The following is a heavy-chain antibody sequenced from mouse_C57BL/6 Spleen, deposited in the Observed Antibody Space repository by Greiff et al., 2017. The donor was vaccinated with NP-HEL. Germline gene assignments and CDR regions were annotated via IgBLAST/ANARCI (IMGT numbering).Heavy chain of an antibody. Sequence: DVMLVESGGDLVKPGGSLKLSCAASGFTFSSYGMSWVRQTPDKRLEWVATISSGGSYTYYPDSVKGRFTISRDNAKNTLYLQMSSLKSEDTAMYYCASITTVARYFDYWGQGTTLTVSS. CDR2: ISSGGSYT. CDR3: ASITTVARYFDY. V-gene: IGHV5-6*02. CDR1: GFTFSSYG. D-gene: IGHD1-1*01. J-gene: IGHJ2*01.